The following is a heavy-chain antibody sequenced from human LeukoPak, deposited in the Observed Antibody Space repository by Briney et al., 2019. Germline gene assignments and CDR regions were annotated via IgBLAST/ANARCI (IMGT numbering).Heavy chain of an antibody. CDR2: ISYDGSNK. J-gene: IGHJ6*02. D-gene: IGHD2-21*02. CDR1: GFTFSSYG. V-gene: IGHV3-30*18. Sequence: GGSLGLSCAASGFTFSSYGMHWVRQAPGKGLEWVAVISYDGSNKYYADSVKGRFTISRDNSKNTLYLQMNSLRAEDTAVYYCAKDAYCGGDCYSDYYYYGMDVWGQGATVIVTS. CDR3: AKDAYCGGDCYSDYYYYGMDV.